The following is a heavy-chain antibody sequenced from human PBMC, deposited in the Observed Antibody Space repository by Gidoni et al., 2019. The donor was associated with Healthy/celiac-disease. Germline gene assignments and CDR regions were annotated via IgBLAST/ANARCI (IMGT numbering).Heavy chain of an antibody. CDR2: IYYSGST. CDR1: GGSISSSSYY. V-gene: IGHV4-39*01. Sequence: QLQLQESGPGLVKPSETLSLTCTVSGGSISSSSYYWGWIRQPPGKGLEWIGSIYYSGSTYYNPSLKSRVTISVDTSKNQFSLKLSSVTAADTAVYYCARLVGDGYRNWFDPWGQGTLVTVSS. D-gene: IGHD5-12*01. CDR3: ARLVGDGYRNWFDP. J-gene: IGHJ5*02.